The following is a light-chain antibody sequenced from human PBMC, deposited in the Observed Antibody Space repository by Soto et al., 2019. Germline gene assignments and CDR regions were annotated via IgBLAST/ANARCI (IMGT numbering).Light chain of an antibody. J-gene: IGKJ4*01. Sequence: EIVLTQSPGTLSLYPGERATLSCRANQTINNNYFAWYQQKHGQAPRLLLYGASSRATGIPVRFSDSGSGTVFTLDITRLEPEDDAVYYCHHYGSSVLTFGGGTTVEVK. CDR2: GAS. CDR3: HHYGSSVLT. CDR1: QTINNNY. V-gene: IGKV3-20*01.